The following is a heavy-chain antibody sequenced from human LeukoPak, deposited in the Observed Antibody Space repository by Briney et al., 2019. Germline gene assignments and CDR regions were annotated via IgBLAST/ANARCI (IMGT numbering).Heavy chain of an antibody. CDR3: ASARHGDYVWDY. V-gene: IGHV5-51*01. CDR1: GYSFTYW. CDR2: IYSGDSHT. D-gene: IGHD4-17*01. Sequence: GESLKISCKGSGYSFTYWVGWVRQMPGKGLEWMGIIYSGDSHTKYSPSFQGRVTISVDNSISTAYLQWSSLEASDTAMYYCASARHGDYVWDYWGQGTLVTVSS. J-gene: IGHJ4*02.